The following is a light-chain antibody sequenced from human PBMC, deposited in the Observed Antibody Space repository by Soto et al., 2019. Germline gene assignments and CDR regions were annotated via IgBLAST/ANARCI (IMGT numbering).Light chain of an antibody. CDR1: SSDVGSYNL. CDR2: EVS. J-gene: IGLJ1*01. V-gene: IGLV2-23*02. CDR3: CSYAGSSTSSXV. Sequence: QSALTQPASVSGSPGQSITISCTGTSSDVGSYNLVSWYQQHPGKAPKLMIYEVSKRPSGVSNRFSGSKSGNTASLTISGLQAEDEADYYCCSYAGSSTSSXVFGTGTKVTVL.